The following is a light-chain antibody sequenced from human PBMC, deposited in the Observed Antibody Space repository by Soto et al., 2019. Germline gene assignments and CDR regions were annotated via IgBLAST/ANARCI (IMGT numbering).Light chain of an antibody. J-gene: IGLJ2*01. V-gene: IGLV2-11*01. CDR2: DVS. Sequence: QSALTQPRSVSGSPGQSVTISCTGTSSDVGGYNYVSWYQKHPGKAPKLMIYDVSKRPSGVPDRFSGSKSGNTASLTISGLQAEDEADYYCCSYAGSYTRVFGGGTKVTVL. CDR1: SSDVGGYNY. CDR3: CSYAGSYTRV.